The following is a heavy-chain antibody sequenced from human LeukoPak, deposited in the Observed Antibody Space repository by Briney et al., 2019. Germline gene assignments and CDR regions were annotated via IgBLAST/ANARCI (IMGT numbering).Heavy chain of an antibody. CDR3: ARDERHRYYYDSSGFYGSWFDP. J-gene: IGHJ5*02. V-gene: IGHV1-18*01. CDR2: ISAYNGNT. Sequence: GASVKVSCKASGYTFTSYGISWVRQAPGQGLEWMGWISAYNGNTNYAQKLQGRVTMTTDTSTSTAYMELRSLRSDDTAVYYCARDERHRYYYDSSGFYGSWFDPWGQGTLVTVSS. CDR1: GYTFTSYG. D-gene: IGHD3-22*01.